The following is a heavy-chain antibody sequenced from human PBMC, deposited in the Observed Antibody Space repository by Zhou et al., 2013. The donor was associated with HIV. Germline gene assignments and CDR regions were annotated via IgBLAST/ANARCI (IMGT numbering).Heavy chain of an antibody. V-gene: IGHV1-8*01. CDR2: MNARSGTT. D-gene: IGHD3-22*01. CDR1: GYTFINYD. J-gene: IGHJ1*01. Sequence: QVHLVQSGAVMKKPGSSVRMSCEASGYTFINYDINWVRQATGHGLEWMGWMNARSGTTGYAQKFQGRVTMTRDPSINTAYMELSSLTSEDTAMYYCAKGYYYDSSGYSSSSEFFLHWGQGTLVTVSS. CDR3: AKGYYYDSSGYSSSSEFFLH.